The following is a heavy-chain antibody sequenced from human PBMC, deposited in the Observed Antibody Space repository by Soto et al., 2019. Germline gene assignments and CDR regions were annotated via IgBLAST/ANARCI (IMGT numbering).Heavy chain of an antibody. D-gene: IGHD3-22*01. J-gene: IGHJ4*02. V-gene: IGHV1-69*06. CDR3: ARSGAYYYDSSGPDDY. CDR2: IIPIFGTA. Sequence: SVKVSCKASGGTFSSYAISWVRQAPGQGLEWMGGIIPIFGTANYAQKFQGRVTITADTSTSTAYMELSRLRSDDTAVYYCARSGAYYYDSSGPDDYWGQGTLVTVS. CDR1: GGTFSSYA.